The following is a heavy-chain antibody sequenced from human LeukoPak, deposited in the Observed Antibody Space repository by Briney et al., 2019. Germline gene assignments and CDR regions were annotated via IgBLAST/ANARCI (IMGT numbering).Heavy chain of an antibody. CDR3: ARENSWQQLVRSAVLGYFDY. CDR2: ISHDGSNK. CDR1: GFTFSSYA. Sequence: GGSLRLSCAASGFTFSSYAMHWVRQAPGKGLEWVAVISHDGSNKYYADSVKGRFTISRDNSKNTLYLQVNSLRAEDTAVYYCARENSWQQLVRSAVLGYFDYWGQGTLVTVSS. V-gene: IGHV3-30-3*01. D-gene: IGHD6-13*01. J-gene: IGHJ4*02.